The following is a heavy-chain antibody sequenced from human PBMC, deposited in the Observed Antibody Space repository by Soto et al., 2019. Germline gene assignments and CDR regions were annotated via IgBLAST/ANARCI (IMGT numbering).Heavy chain of an antibody. Sequence: TLSLTCTVSGGSSSSGDYYWSWIRQPPGKGLEWIGYIYYSGSTYYNPSLKSRVTISVDTSKNQFSLKLSSVTAADTAVYYCARVLAAAGIKWFDPWGQGTLVTVPS. CDR1: GGSSSSGDYY. V-gene: IGHV4-30-4*01. CDR2: IYYSGST. J-gene: IGHJ5*02. CDR3: ARVLAAAGIKWFDP. D-gene: IGHD6-13*01.